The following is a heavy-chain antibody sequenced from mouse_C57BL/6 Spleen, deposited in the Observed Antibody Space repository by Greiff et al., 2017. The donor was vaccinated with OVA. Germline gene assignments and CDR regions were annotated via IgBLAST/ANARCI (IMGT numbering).Heavy chain of an antibody. CDR3: ARHGNSSYAIDD. J-gene: IGHJ4*01. CDR1: GYTFTSYW. CDR2: IDPSDSYT. Sequence: QVQLKQPGAELVMPGASVKLSCKASGYTFTSYWLHWVKQRPGQGLEWIGEIDPSDSYTNYNQKFKGKSTLTVDKSSSTAYMQLRSLTAEDSAVYYCARHGNSSYAIDDWGQGTSGTVSS. V-gene: IGHV1-69*01.